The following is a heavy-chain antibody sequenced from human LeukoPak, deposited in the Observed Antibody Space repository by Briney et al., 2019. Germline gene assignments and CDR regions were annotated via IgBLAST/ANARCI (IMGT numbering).Heavy chain of an antibody. Sequence: GGSLRLSCVASGFSFSSYSIHWVRRVPGKGLEWVAVMSVNGVNKYYADSVRGRFAVSRDISKNTQFLQMNSLRFEDTAVYFCVRESCSGGSCTYDPFDIWGHGTMVTVST. V-gene: IGHV3-30*09. D-gene: IGHD2-15*01. J-gene: IGHJ3*02. CDR1: GFSFSSYS. CDR2: MSVNGVNK. CDR3: VRESCSGGSCTYDPFDI.